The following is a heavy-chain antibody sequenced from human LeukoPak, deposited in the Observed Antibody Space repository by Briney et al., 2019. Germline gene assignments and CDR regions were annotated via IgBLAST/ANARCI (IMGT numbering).Heavy chain of an antibody. J-gene: IGHJ6*03. CDR1: GGTFSSYT. CDR2: IIPILDTA. Sequence: SVKVSCKASGGTFSSYTISWVRQAPGQGLEWMGGIIPILDTANYAQKFQGRVTITADESTSTAYMELSSLRSEDTAVYYCASQTPGIAVAGTFYYYMDVWGKGTTVTISS. D-gene: IGHD6-19*01. V-gene: IGHV1-69*13. CDR3: ASQTPGIAVAGTFYYYMDV.